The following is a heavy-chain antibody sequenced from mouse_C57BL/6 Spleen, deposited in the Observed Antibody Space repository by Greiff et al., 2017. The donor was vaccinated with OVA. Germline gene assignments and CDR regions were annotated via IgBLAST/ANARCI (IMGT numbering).Heavy chain of an antibody. Sequence: EVKLVEPGGGLVKPGGSLKLSCAASGFTFSDYGMHWVRQAPEQGLEWVAYISRGSSSIYYADTVKGRITITRDNAKSTLYLQMTSLTSEDSAMYYCARREVAYYAMDYWGQGTSVTVSS. J-gene: IGHJ4*01. D-gene: IGHD1-3*01. CDR3: ARREVAYYAMDY. CDR1: GFTFSDYG. CDR2: ISRGSSSI. V-gene: IGHV5-17*03.